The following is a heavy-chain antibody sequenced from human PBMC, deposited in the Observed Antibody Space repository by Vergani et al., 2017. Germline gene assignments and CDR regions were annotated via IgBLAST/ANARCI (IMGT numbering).Heavy chain of an antibody. CDR3: TTGAAAGTTYYYYGMDV. CDR1: GFTFSSYW. CDR2: INSDGSST. J-gene: IGHJ6*02. Sequence: EVQLLESGGGLVQPGGSLRLSCAASGFTFSSYWMHWVRQAPGKGLVWVSRINSDGSSTSYADSVKGRFTISRDNAKNTLYLQMNSLRAEDTAVYYCTTGAAAGTTYYYYGMDVWGQGTTVTVSS. V-gene: IGHV3-74*02. D-gene: IGHD6-13*01.